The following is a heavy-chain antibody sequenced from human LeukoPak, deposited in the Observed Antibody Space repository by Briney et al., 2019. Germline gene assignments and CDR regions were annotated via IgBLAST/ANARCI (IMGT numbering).Heavy chain of an antibody. CDR1: GYTFTSYG. CDR2: ISAYNGNT. V-gene: IGHV1-18*01. J-gene: IGHJ4*02. Sequence: ASVKVSCKASGYTFTSYGISWVRQAPGQGLAWMGWISAYNGNTNYAQKLQGRVTMTTDTSTSTAYMELRSLRSDDTAVYYCARAGSSSWPSDFDYWGQGTLVTASS. CDR3: ARAGSSSWPSDFDY. D-gene: IGHD6-13*01.